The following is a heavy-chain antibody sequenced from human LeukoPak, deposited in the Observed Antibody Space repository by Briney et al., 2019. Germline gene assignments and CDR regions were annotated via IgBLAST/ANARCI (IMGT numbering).Heavy chain of an antibody. J-gene: IGHJ4*02. CDR3: ATVYSSGWYWDY. V-gene: IGHV1-2*02. Sequence: ASVKVSCKAFGYTFTGYYIHWVRQAPGQGLEWMGWIHPNSGGTNYAQKFQGRVTMTRDTSISTAYMELTRLTSDDTAIYYCATVYSSGWYWDYWGQGTLVTVSS. D-gene: IGHD6-13*01. CDR1: GYTFTGYY. CDR2: IHPNSGGT.